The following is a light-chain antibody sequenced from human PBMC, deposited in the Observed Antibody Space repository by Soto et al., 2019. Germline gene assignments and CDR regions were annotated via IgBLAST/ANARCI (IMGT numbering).Light chain of an antibody. V-gene: IGKV1D-16*01. J-gene: IGKJ4*01. CDR2: AAS. Sequence: DVQMTQSPSSLSASVGDRVTITCLASQGINSWLAWYQQKPEKAPKSLIYAASSLQTGVTSRFSGSGSGTDFTLTISNLQPEDSGTYYWQQYNIYPLTFGGGTKVEIK. CDR1: QGINSW. CDR3: QQYNIYPLT.